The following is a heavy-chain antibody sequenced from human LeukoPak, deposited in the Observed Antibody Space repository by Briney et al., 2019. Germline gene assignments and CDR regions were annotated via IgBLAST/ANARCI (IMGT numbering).Heavy chain of an antibody. D-gene: IGHD3-10*01. CDR2: IYSDGRT. Sequence: SETLSLTCTVSGVSISNYYWSWLRQPAGKGLEWIGRIYSDGRTNYDLSLSSRLAMSVDTSKNQFSLKLSSVTAADTAVYYCARDLSSRGVISLDYWGQGTLVTVSS. J-gene: IGHJ4*02. V-gene: IGHV4-4*07. CDR1: GVSISNYY. CDR3: ARDLSSRGVISLDY.